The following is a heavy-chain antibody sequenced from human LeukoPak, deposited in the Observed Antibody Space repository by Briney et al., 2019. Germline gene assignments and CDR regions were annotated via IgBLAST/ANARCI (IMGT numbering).Heavy chain of an antibody. V-gene: IGHV3-20*01. CDR3: ARDILTGKFDY. J-gene: IGHJ4*02. CDR2: INWNGGST. D-gene: IGHD3-9*01. CDR1: GFTFDDYG. Sequence: GGSLRLSCAASGFTFDDYGMSWVRQAPGKGLEWVSGINWNGGSTGYADSVKGRFTISRDNAKNSLYLQMNSLRAEDTALYHCARDILTGKFDYWGQGTLVTVSS.